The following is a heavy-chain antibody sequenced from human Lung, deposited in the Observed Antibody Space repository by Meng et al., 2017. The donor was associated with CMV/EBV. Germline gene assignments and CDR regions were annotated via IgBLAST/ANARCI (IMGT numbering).Heavy chain of an antibody. CDR3: ARDTDSSGYWGWLDP. CDR2: IYHSGTT. V-gene: IGHV4-31*03. Sequence: SETLSLXCTVSGGSINSGSYYWSWIRQHPAKGLEWIGYIYHSGTTYYNPSLRSRLTMSLDTSKNQFSLKLTSVTAADTAVYYCARDTDSSGYWGWLDPWGQGXLVTVSS. J-gene: IGHJ5*02. D-gene: IGHD3-22*01. CDR1: GGSINSGSYY.